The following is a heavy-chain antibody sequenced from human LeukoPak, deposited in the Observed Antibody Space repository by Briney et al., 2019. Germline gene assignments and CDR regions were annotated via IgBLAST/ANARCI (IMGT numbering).Heavy chain of an antibody. V-gene: IGHV4-34*01. D-gene: IGHD5-24*01. J-gene: IGHJ4*02. Sequence: SETLSLTCAVYGGSFSVYYWSWIRQPPGKGLEWIGEINHSGSTNYNPSLKSRVTISVDTSKNQFSLKLSSVTAADTAVYYCARGLSLDRYEMATRDSWVGVDYWGQGTLVTVSS. CDR1: GGSFSVYY. CDR3: ARGLSLDRYEMATRDSWVGVDY. CDR2: INHSGST.